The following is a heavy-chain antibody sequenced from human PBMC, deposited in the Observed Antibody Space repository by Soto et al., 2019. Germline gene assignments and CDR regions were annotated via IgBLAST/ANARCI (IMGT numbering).Heavy chain of an antibody. J-gene: IGHJ5*02. CDR2: IYATGTT. D-gene: IGHD1-1*01. CDR1: GASISGFY. CDR3: VRDGTKTLRDWFDP. Sequence: SETLSLTCTVSGASISGFYWSWIRKSAGNGLEWIGRIYATGTTDYNPSLKSRVMMSVDTSKKQFSLKLRSVTAADTAVYYCVRDGTKTLRDWFDPWGQGISVTVSS. V-gene: IGHV4-4*07.